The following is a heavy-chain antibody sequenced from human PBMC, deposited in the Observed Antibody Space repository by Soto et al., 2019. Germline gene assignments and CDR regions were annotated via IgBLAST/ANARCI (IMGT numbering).Heavy chain of an antibody. D-gene: IGHD6-19*01. CDR1: GFTFSSYA. J-gene: IGHJ4*02. V-gene: IGHV3-23*01. CDR2: ISGSGGST. Sequence: EVQLLESGGGLVQPGGSLRLSCAAFGFTFSSYALNWVRQAPGKGLGWVSAISGSGGSTYYADSVKGRFTISRDNSKNTLYLQMNSLRAEDTAVYYCAKDLTIAVAATMDYWGQGTLVTVSS. CDR3: AKDLTIAVAATMDY.